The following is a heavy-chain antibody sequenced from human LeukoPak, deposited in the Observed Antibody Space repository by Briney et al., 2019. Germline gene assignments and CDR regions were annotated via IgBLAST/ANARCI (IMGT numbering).Heavy chain of an antibody. Sequence: SETLSLTCTVSGGSISSGGYYWSWISQHPGKGLEWIGYIYYSGSTYYNPSLKSRVTISVDTSKNQFSLKLSSVTAADTAVYYCAIRYNWHRSVWGQGTLVTVSS. V-gene: IGHV4-31*03. CDR3: AIRYNWHRSV. J-gene: IGHJ4*02. CDR2: IYYSGST. D-gene: IGHD1/OR15-1a*01. CDR1: GGSISSGGYY.